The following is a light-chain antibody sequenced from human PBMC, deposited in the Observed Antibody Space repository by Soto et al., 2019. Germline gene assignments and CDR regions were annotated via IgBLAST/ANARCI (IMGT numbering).Light chain of an antibody. CDR3: SSYTSSSTSSSTVV. Sequence: QSVLTQPASVSGSPGQSITISCTGTSSDVGGYEYVSWYQQHPGKAPKLMIYEVSNRPSGVSNRFSGSKSGNTASLTISGLQAEDEADYYCSSYTSSSTSSSTVVFGGGTKLTVL. CDR2: EVS. J-gene: IGLJ2*01. V-gene: IGLV2-14*01. CDR1: SSDVGGYEY.